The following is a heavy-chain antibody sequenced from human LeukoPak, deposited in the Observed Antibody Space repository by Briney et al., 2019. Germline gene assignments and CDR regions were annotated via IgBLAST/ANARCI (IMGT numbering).Heavy chain of an antibody. Sequence: GGGLRLSCAASGLTLSRYAMSWVRQAPGRGREWVSAISGSGGSTYYADSVTGGFTISRDNSKNTLYLQMTRLRAEDTAVSYCAKSAPYSSGSTWFDPWGQGTLVTASS. CDR1: GLTLSRYA. CDR2: ISGSGGST. V-gene: IGHV3-23*01. J-gene: IGHJ5*02. CDR3: AKSAPYSSGSTWFDP. D-gene: IGHD3-22*01.